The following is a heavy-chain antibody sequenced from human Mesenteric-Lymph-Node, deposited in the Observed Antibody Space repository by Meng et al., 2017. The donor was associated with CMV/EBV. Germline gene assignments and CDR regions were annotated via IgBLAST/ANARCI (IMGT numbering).Heavy chain of an antibody. CDR1: GLTFSEFY. Sequence: SCAASGLTFSEFYMSWIRQAPGKGLEWVSYIRNSDSAVFYADSVKGRFTISRDNAKNSLYLQMNSLRAEDTAVYYCARDSDSSSWGYWGQGTLVTVSS. CDR3: ARDSDSSSWGY. CDR2: IRNSDSAV. V-gene: IGHV3-11*01. J-gene: IGHJ4*02. D-gene: IGHD6-13*01.